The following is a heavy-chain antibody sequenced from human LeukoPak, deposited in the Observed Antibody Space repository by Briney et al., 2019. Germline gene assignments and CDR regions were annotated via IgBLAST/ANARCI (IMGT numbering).Heavy chain of an antibody. CDR2: ISGSGAST. V-gene: IGHV3-23*01. D-gene: IGHD3-22*01. Sequence: GGSLRLSCAASGFTFSSYAMSWVRQAPGKGLEWVSAISGSGASTYYADSVKGRFTISRDNSKNTLYLQMNSLRAEDTAVYYCAKDRRPSGIVVVPGAFDYWGQGTLVTVSS. J-gene: IGHJ4*02. CDR1: GFTFSSYA. CDR3: AKDRRPSGIVVVPGAFDY.